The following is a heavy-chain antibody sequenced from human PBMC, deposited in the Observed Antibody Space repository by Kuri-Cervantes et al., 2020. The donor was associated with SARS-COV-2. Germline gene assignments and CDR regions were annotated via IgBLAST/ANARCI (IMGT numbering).Heavy chain of an antibody. J-gene: IGHJ6*02. CDR2: INSDGSTT. CDR3: ASATNDFWSGFYPHYYYYYGMDV. CDR1: GFTFSSYW. D-gene: IGHD3-3*01. Sequence: GESLKISCAASGFTFSSYWMHWVRQAPGKGLVWVSRINSDGSTTTYADFVKGRFTISRDNAKNTVYLQMNSLRAEDTAVYYCASATNDFWSGFYPHYYYYYGMDVWGQGTTVTVSS. V-gene: IGHV3-74*03.